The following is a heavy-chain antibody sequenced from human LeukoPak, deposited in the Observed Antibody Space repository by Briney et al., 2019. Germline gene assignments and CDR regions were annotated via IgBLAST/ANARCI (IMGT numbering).Heavy chain of an antibody. CDR1: GFTFSSYW. D-gene: IGHD5-24*01. V-gene: IGHV3-7*04. CDR3: AREGETATIWAFDI. Sequence: GGSLRLSCAASGFTFSSYWMSWVRQAPGKGLEWVANIKQDGSEKYYVDSVKGRFTISRDNAKNSLYLQMNSLRAEGTAVYYCAREGETATIWAFDIWGQGTMVTVSS. CDR2: IKQDGSEK. J-gene: IGHJ3*02.